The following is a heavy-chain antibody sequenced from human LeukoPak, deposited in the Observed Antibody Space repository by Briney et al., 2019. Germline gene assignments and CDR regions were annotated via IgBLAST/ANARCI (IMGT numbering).Heavy chain of an antibody. Sequence: GGSLRLSCAASGFTFSSYSMNWVRQAPGKGLEWVSSISSSSSYIYYADSVKGRFTFSRDNAKNSLYLQMNSLRAEDTAVYYCARAWEGIADDYWGQGTLVTVSS. J-gene: IGHJ4*02. CDR1: GFTFSSYS. D-gene: IGHD1-26*01. CDR3: ARAWEGIADDY. CDR2: ISSSSSYI. V-gene: IGHV3-21*01.